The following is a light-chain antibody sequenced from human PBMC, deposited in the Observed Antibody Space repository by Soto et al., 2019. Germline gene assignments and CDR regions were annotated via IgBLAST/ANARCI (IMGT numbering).Light chain of an antibody. CDR3: QQYNERPPWT. V-gene: IGKV3-15*01. Sequence: EIVMTQSPTTLSVSPGERATLSCRASQSVSTNLAWYQQKPGQVPSLLIYGASTRASGIPARFSGSGSGTDFTLTISSLQSDDVGVYYCQQYNERPPWTFGQGTKVDIK. CDR2: GAS. J-gene: IGKJ1*01. CDR1: QSVSTN.